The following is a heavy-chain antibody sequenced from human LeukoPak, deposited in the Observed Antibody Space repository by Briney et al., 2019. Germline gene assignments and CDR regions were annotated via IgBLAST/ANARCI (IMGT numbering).Heavy chain of an antibody. CDR3: ARTSIAARRYYFDY. CDR1: GFTFSSYG. CDR2: IWYDGSNK. V-gene: IGHV3-33*01. D-gene: IGHD6-6*01. J-gene: IGHJ4*02. Sequence: GGSLRLSCAASGFTFSSYGMHWVRQAPGKGLEWVAVIWYDGSNKYYADSVKGRFTISRDNSKNTLYLQMNSLRAEDTAVYYCARTSIAARRYYFDYWGQGTLVTVSS.